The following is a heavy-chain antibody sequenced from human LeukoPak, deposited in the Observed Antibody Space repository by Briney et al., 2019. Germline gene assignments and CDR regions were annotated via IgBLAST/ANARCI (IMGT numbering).Heavy chain of an antibody. CDR3: AREGQPYYYYYYMDV. J-gene: IGHJ6*03. Sequence: ASVKVSCKASGYTFTSYGISWVRQAPGQGLEWMGWISAYNGNTNYAQKLQGRVTMTTDTSTSTAYMELRSLRSDDTAVYYCAREGQPYYYYYYMDVWGKGTTVTVSS. CDR2: ISAYNGNT. D-gene: IGHD6-13*01. V-gene: IGHV1-18*01. CDR1: GYTFTSYG.